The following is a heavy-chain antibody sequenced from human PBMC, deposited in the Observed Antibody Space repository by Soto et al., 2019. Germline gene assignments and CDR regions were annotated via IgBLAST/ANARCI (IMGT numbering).Heavy chain of an antibody. CDR3: ARGVPGVSGSYYKCHFDY. D-gene: IGHD3-10*01. V-gene: IGHV4-34*01. Sequence: QVQLQQWGAGLLKPSETLSLTCGVYGGSFSDQYWTWIRQPPGKGLEWIGEIHRSGGTNYNPSLKSRVTISIDTARNQFSLKMSSVTAADTAVYYCARGVPGVSGSYYKCHFDYWGQGTLVTVSS. CDR2: IHRSGGT. J-gene: IGHJ4*02. CDR1: GGSFSDQY.